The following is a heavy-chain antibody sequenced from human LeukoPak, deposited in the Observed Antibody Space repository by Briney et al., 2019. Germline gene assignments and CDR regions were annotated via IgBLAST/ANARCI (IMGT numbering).Heavy chain of an antibody. CDR2: MNPNSGNT. CDR3: ARDNYLAGYSYGTYYYYMDV. CDR1: GYTFTSYD. Sequence: ASVKVSCKASGYTFTSYDINWVRQATGQGLEWMGWMNPNSGNTGYAQKFQGRVTITRNTSISTAYMELSSLRSEDTAVYYCARDNYLAGYSYGTYYYYMDVWGKGTTVTVSS. V-gene: IGHV1-8*03. J-gene: IGHJ6*03. D-gene: IGHD5-18*01.